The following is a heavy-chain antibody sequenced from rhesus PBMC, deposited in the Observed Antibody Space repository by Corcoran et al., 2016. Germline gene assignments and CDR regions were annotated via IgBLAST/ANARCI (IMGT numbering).Heavy chain of an antibody. CDR1: GVPIRSNH. J-gene: IGHJ5-1*01. V-gene: IGHV4-160*01. D-gene: IGHD6-25*01. Sequence: QVQLQESGPGLVKPSETLSLPCAVSGVPIRSNHCSWLRQPPGQVLEWIGRLYGSGESTASNPSLKCRVTISTDTSKNQFSRRLSSVPAADTAVYYCARGYPYSGSPPPGFDVWGPGVLVTVSS. CDR3: ARGYPYSGSPPPGFDV. CDR2: LYGSGEST.